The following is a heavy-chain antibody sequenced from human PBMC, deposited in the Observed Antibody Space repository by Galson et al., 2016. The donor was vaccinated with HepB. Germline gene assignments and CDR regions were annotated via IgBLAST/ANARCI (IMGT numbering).Heavy chain of an antibody. J-gene: IGHJ6*02. D-gene: IGHD3-3*01. CDR2: IISIFGTT. V-gene: IGHV1-69*13. Sequence: SVKVSCKASGGTLTNYTVRWVRQAPGQGLEWMGGIISIFGTTFYSQKFQGRVTITADESTDVVYMELSSLRSEDTALYYCARVYDGLDVWGQGTTVTVSS. CDR3: ARVYDGLDV. CDR1: GGTLTNYT.